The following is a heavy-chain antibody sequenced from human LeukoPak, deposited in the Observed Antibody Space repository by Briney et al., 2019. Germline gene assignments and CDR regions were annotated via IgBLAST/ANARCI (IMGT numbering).Heavy chain of an antibody. V-gene: IGHV3-23*01. J-gene: IGHJ6*02. CDR1: GFTFSSYA. CDR3: ARDDSAAAGTRALYYYGMDV. Sequence: GSLRLSCVASGFTFSSYAMGWVRQAPGKRPEWVSSLTDSGGTTYYVDSVKGRFTISRDNSKNTLYLQMNSLRAEDTAVYYCARDDSAAAGTRALYYYGMDVWGQGTTVTVSS. CDR2: LTDSGGTT. D-gene: IGHD6-13*01.